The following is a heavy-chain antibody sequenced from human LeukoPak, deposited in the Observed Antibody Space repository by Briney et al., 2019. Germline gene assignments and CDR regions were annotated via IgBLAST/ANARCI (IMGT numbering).Heavy chain of an antibody. D-gene: IGHD3-10*01. V-gene: IGHV1-69*05. CDR1: GGTFSSYA. Sequence: ASAKVSCKASGGTFSSYAISWVRQAPGQGLEWMGGIIPIFGTANYAQKFQGRVTITTDESTSTAYMELSSLRSEDTAVYYCAREVTMVRGVIHSDAFDIWGQGTMVTVSS. J-gene: IGHJ3*02. CDR2: IIPIFGTA. CDR3: AREVTMVRGVIHSDAFDI.